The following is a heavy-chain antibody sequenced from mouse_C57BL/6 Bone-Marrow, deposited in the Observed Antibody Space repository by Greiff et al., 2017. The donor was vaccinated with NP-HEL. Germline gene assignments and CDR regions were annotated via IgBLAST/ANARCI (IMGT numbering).Heavy chain of an antibody. CDR1: GYSFTSYY. J-gene: IGHJ2*01. D-gene: IGHD2-4*01. V-gene: IGHV1-66*01. CDR2: IYTGSGNT. Sequence: QVQLKQSGPELVKPGASVKISCKASGYSFTSYYIHWVKQRPGQGLEWIGWIYTGSGNTKYNEKFKGKATLTADTSSSSAYMQLSSLTSEDSAVYYCSRFYYDLGYWGQGTTLTVSS. CDR3: SRFYYDLGY.